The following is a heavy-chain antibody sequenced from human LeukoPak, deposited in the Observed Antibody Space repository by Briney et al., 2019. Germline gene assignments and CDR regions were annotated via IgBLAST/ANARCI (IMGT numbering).Heavy chain of an antibody. CDR3: ASHKPHPVRYYFDSSGAIDY. CDR1: GFTFSTYA. CDR2: ISHDASNK. V-gene: IGHV3-30-3*01. J-gene: IGHJ4*02. Sequence: GGSLRLSCAASGFTFSTYAMHWVRQSPGKGLEWVAVISHDASNKYYADSVKGRFTISRDNSKNTLYLQMNSLRAEDTAVYYCASHKPHPVRYYFDSSGAIDYWGQGTLVTVSS. D-gene: IGHD3-22*01.